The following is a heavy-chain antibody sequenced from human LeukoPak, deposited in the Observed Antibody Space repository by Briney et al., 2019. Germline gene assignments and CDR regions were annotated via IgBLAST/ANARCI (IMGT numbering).Heavy chain of an antibody. V-gene: IGHV4-59*08. D-gene: IGHD2-15*01. CDR1: GGSISSYY. J-gene: IGHJ1*01. CDR3: AKSYLVAARAEYFQH. Sequence: KASETLSLTCTVSGGSISSYYWSWIRPPPGKGLEWWGYIYYSGSTNYNPSLKSRVTISVDTSKNQFSLTLSSVTAADTAVYYCAKSYLVAARAEYFQHWGQGTLVTVSS. CDR2: IYYSGST.